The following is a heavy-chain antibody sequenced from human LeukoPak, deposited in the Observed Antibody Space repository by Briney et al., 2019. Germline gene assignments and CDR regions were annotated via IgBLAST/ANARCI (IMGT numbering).Heavy chain of an antibody. CDR3: ARGTKAAAAPYYGMDV. J-gene: IGHJ6*02. Sequence: ALVKVSCKASGYTFSSYGISWVRQAPGQGLEWMGGIIPIFGTANYAQKFQGRVTITADESTSTAYMELSSLRSEGTAVYYCARGTKAAAAPYYGMDVWGQGTTVTVSS. V-gene: IGHV1-69*13. D-gene: IGHD6-13*01. CDR2: IIPIFGTA. CDR1: GYTFSSYG.